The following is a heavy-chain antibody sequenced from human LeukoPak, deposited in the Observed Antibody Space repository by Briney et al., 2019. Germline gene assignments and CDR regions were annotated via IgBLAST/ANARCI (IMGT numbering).Heavy chain of an antibody. CDR2: FSGSGGST. V-gene: IGHV3-23*01. CDR1: GFTFSSYA. J-gene: IGHJ4*02. CDR3: AKFCSSTSCINDFDY. Sequence: GGSLRLSCAASGFTFSSYAMSWVRQAPGKGLVWVSAFSGSGGSTYYADSVKGRFTISRDNSKNTLYLQMNSLRAEDTAVYYCAKFCSSTSCINDFDYWGQGTLVTVSS. D-gene: IGHD2-2*01.